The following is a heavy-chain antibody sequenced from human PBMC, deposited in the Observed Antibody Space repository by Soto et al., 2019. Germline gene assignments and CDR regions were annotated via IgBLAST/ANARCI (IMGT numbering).Heavy chain of an antibody. V-gene: IGHV4-39*02. CDR1: GGSISSSSYY. D-gene: IGHD2-15*01. CDR2: IYYRGNT. Sequence: QLQLQESGPGLVKPSETLSLTCTVSGGSISSSSYYWGWIRQPPGKGLEWIRSIYYRGNTYYTPSLKNMVTSSVDTSKNQCSLKLSSVTAADTAVYYCAREGGRYCTGGSCQVDYWGQGTLVTVSS. CDR3: AREGGRYCTGGSCQVDY. J-gene: IGHJ4*02.